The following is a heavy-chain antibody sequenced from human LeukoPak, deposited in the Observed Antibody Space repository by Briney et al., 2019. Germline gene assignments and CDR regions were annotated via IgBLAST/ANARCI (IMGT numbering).Heavy chain of an antibody. CDR3: AKDQQQLAFDY. J-gene: IGHJ4*02. CDR2: ISSSGFST. Sequence: PGGSLRLSSAASGFTFSSYAMSWVRQAPGKGLEWVSVISSSGFSTYYAVSVKGRFTISRDNSKNTLYLEINSLRAEDTAIYYCAKDQQQLAFDYWGQGTLVTVSS. V-gene: IGHV3-23*01. CDR1: GFTFSSYA. D-gene: IGHD6-13*01.